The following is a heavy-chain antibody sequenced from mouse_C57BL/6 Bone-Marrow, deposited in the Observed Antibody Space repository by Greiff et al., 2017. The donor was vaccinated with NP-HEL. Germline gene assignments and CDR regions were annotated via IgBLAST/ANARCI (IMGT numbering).Heavy chain of an antibody. CDR3: AREDGSSYGYYAMDY. CDR2: IYPRSGNT. CDR1: GYTFTSYG. J-gene: IGHJ4*01. V-gene: IGHV1-81*01. Sequence: VQLKESGAELARPGASVKLSCKASGYTFTSYGISWVKQRTGQGLEWIGEIYPRSGNTYYNEKFKGKATLTADKSSSTAYMELRSLTSEDSAVYLCAREDGSSYGYYAMDYWGQGTSVTVSS. D-gene: IGHD1-1*01.